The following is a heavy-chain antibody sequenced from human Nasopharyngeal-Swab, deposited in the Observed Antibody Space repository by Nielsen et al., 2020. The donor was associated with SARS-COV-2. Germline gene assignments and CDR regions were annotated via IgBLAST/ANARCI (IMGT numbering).Heavy chain of an antibody. CDR1: GFTFSSYD. D-gene: IGHD3-16*01. J-gene: IGHJ2*01. CDR3: ARGGPAPIFDL. CDR2: IGTAGDT. V-gene: IGHV3-13*01. Sequence: GESLKISCAASGFTFSSYDMHWVRQATGKGLEWVSAIGTAGDTYYPGSVKGRFTISRENAKNSLYLKMNSLRAGDTAVYYCARGGPAPIFDLWGRGTLVTVSS.